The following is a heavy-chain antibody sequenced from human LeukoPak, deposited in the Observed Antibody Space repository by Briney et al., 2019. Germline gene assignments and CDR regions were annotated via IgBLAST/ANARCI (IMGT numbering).Heavy chain of an antibody. D-gene: IGHD3-10*01. Sequence: GGSLRLSCAASEFSVGSNYMTWVRQAPGKGLEWVSLIYSGGSTYYADSVKGRFTISRDNSKNTLYLQMNSLRAEDTAVYYCARFMIREVTADNWFDPWGQGTLVTVSS. V-gene: IGHV3-66*01. CDR1: EFSVGSNY. CDR2: IYSGGST. J-gene: IGHJ5*02. CDR3: ARFMIREVTADNWFDP.